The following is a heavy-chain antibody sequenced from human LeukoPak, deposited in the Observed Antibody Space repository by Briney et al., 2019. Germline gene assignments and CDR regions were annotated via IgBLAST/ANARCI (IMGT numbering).Heavy chain of an antibody. CDR2: ISSSSSYI. D-gene: IGHD2-15*01. Sequence: GGSLRLSCAASGFTFSSYSMNWVRQAPGKGLEWVASISSSSSYIYYDDPLRRRLTISRDNEKKPLYLQMNRMRAEETAVYCCARELGSGTSHYYYYVMDVWGQGTTVTVSS. CDR3: ARELGSGTSHYYYYVMDV. J-gene: IGHJ6*02. CDR1: GFTFSSYS. V-gene: IGHV3-21*01.